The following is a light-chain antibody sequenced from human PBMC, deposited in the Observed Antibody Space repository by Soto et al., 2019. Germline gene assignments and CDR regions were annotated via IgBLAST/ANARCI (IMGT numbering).Light chain of an antibody. V-gene: IGLV1-40*01. CDR1: SSNIGARYD. J-gene: IGLJ2*01. CDR2: GNS. Sequence: QSVLTQPPSVSGAPGQRVTISCTGSSSNIGARYDVHWYQQLPGTAPKLLIYGNSNRPSGVPDRFSGSKSGTSASLAITGLQAEDEADYYCQSYDSSLSASVFGGGTKLTVL. CDR3: QSYDSSLSASV.